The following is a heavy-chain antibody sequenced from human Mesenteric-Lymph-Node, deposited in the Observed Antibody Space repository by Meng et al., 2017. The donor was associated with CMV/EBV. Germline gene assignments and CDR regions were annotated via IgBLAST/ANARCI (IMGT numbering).Heavy chain of an antibody. CDR2: IFYSGNT. V-gene: IGHV4-31*02. Sequence: VSGASSGSGGYYWSWIRQHPGKGLEWIGSIFYSGNTYYNPALKSRVTLSVDTSKNEFSVKLTSVTAADTAVYYCARDYGSGTGTFDFWGQGSLVTVSS. CDR3: ARDYGSGTGTFDF. CDR1: GASSGSGGYY. J-gene: IGHJ4*02. D-gene: IGHD3-10*01.